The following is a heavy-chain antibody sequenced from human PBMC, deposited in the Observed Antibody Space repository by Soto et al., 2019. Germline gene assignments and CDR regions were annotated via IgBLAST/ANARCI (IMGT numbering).Heavy chain of an antibody. V-gene: IGHV4-31*03. Sequence: QVQLQESSPGLVKPSQTLSLTCSVSGDSIRGGGHYWNWIRQFPGKSLEWIGYVYHSGSTHYNPSLRGRLTISIDTSKNQFSLRLISVTAADTALYYCARNTGLAPTVWGYWGHGTQVTVSS. D-gene: IGHD7-27*01. CDR3: ARNTGLAPTVWGY. J-gene: IGHJ4*03. CDR2: VYHSGST. CDR1: GDSIRGGGHY.